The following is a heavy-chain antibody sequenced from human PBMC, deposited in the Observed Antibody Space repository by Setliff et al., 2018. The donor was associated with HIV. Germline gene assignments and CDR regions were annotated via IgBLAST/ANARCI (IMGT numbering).Heavy chain of an antibody. Sequence: SETLSLTCAVSGYSISSGYYWGWIRQPPGKGLEWIGSMYHSGSTYYNPSLKSRVTISVDTSKNQFSLHFQSVTAADTAIHFCARLGDFSYNSYHLYAFDFWGHGALVTVSS. J-gene: IGHJ4*01. CDR1: GYSISSGYY. CDR3: ARLGDFSYNSYHLYAFDF. D-gene: IGHD3-16*01. V-gene: IGHV4-38-2*01. CDR2: MYHSGST.